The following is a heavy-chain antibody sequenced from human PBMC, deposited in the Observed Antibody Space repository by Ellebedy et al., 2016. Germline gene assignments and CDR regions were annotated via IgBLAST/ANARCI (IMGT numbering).Heavy chain of an antibody. CDR1: GGSISSYY. CDR2: IYSNGNT. Sequence: SETLSLTXTVSGGSISSYYWSWIRQPAGKGLEWIGRIYSNGNTKYNFSLKSRVTMSVDTSKNQFSLNLRSMTAADTAVYYCARDSFLDSNNWFHDAFDIWGQGTMVTVSS. J-gene: IGHJ3*02. CDR3: ARDSFLDSNNWFHDAFDI. D-gene: IGHD1-1*01. V-gene: IGHV4-4*07.